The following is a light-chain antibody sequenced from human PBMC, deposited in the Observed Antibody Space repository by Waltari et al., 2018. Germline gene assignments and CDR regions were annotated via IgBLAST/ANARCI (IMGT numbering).Light chain of an antibody. V-gene: IGLV2-14*03. CDR1: SSHSGAYNF. J-gene: IGLJ1*01. CDR3: SSYTTGSTRYV. Sequence: QSALTQPASVSGSPGQSLTISCPGTSSHSGAYNFFSWYQKHPGKAPKVIIYHVNNRPSGVSSRFSGYKSGNTASLTISGLQAEDEADYYCSSYTTGSTRYVFGSGTKVTVL. CDR2: HVN.